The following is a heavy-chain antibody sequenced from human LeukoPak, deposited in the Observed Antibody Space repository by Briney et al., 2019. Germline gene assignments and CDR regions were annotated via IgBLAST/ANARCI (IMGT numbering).Heavy chain of an antibody. CDR2: ITSSSSYI. CDR3: ARFHSSGWFIDY. J-gene: IGHJ4*02. Sequence: GSLRLSCAASAFTFSSYSVNWVRQAPGKGLEWVSSITSSSSYIYYADSVKGRFTISRDNAKNSLYLQMNSLRAEDTAVYYCARFHSSGWFIDYWGQGTLVTVSS. CDR1: AFTFSSYS. D-gene: IGHD6-19*01. V-gene: IGHV3-21*01.